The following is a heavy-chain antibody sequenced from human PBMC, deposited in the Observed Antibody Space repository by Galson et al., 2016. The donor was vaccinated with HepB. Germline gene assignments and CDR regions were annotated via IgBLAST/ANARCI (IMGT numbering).Heavy chain of an antibody. CDR1: GGSISSKTYY. D-gene: IGHD5-12*01. V-gene: IGHV4-39*02. CDR3: ARDIVVTRARD. J-gene: IGHJ4*02. CDR2: IYYSGTT. Sequence: SETLSPTCIVSGGSISSKTYYWGWIRQHPGKGLEWIGSIYYSGTTYYNLSLRSRVTISVDTTKNQFCLKLSSVTAADTAMYYCARDIVVTRARDWGPGTLVTVSS.